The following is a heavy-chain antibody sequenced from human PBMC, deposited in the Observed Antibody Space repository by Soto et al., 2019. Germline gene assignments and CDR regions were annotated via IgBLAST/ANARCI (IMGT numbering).Heavy chain of an antibody. J-gene: IGHJ6*02. V-gene: IGHV4-59*01. Sequence: SETLSLTCTVSGGSISSYYWSWIRQPPGKGLEWIGYIYYSGSTNYNPSLKSRVTISVDTSKNQFSLKLSSVTAAHTAVYYCARDQTYYYGSGSPTRYYYYGMDVWGQGTTVTVSS. CDR1: GGSISSYY. CDR2: IYYSGST. CDR3: ARDQTYYYGSGSPTRYYYYGMDV. D-gene: IGHD3-10*01.